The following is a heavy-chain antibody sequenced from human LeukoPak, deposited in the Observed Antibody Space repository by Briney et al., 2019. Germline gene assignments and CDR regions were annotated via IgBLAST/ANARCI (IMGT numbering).Heavy chain of an antibody. J-gene: IGHJ2*01. V-gene: IGHV3-23*01. CDR2: ITGNGGST. D-gene: IGHD2-2*01. CDR1: GFTFSDYA. CDR3: ATSWDIVVVPAIPFDL. Sequence: PGGSLRLSCAASGFTFSDYAMSWVRQAPGKGLEWVSGITGNGGSTFYADSVKGRFTISRDNSKSTLYLQMSSLSAEDTAVYYCATSWDIVVVPAIPFDLWGRGTLVTVSS.